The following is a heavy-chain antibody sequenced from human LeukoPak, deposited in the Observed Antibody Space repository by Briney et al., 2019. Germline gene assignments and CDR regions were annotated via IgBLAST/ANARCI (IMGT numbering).Heavy chain of an antibody. D-gene: IGHD1-26*01. CDR1: GFTFSSYG. CDR2: ISYDGSNK. V-gene: IGHV3-30*18. CDR3: AKIGSSTFDY. Sequence: PGGSLRLSCAASGFTFSSYGMHWVRQAPGKGLEWVAVISYDGSNKYYADSVKGRFTISRDNSKNTLYLQMNSLRAEDTAVYYCAKIGSSTFDYWGQGTLVTVSS. J-gene: IGHJ4*02.